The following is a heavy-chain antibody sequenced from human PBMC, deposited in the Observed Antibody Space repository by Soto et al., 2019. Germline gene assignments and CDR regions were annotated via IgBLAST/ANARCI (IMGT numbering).Heavy chain of an antibody. CDR2: IWYDGSNK. J-gene: IGHJ3*02. Sequence: QVQLVESGGGVVQPGRSLRLSCAASGFTFSSYGMHWVRQAPGKGLEWVAVIWYDGSNKYYADSVKGRFTISRDNSKKTRYLQMNSRRGEDTAVYYCGRDVSSGVWGTDAFDIWGQGTMVTVSS. CDR1: GFTFSSYG. CDR3: GRDVSSGVWGTDAFDI. D-gene: IGHD3-16*01. V-gene: IGHV3-33*01.